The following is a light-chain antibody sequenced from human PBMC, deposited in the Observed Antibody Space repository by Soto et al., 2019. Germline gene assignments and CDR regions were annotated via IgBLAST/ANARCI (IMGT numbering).Light chain of an antibody. J-gene: IGKJ5*01. CDR1: HDISTF. Sequence: DIQLTQSPSLLSASIGDRVTITCRASHDISTFLAWYQQKPGKAPKLLIYEASTLQSGVPSRFSGSGSGTEFTLTSSGLLPEDFAAYHCQQLYTLPFTFGHGTRL. V-gene: IGKV1-9*01. CDR2: EAS. CDR3: QQLYTLPFT.